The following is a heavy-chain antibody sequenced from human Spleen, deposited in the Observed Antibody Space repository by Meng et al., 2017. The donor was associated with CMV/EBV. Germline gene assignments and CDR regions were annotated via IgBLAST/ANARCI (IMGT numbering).Heavy chain of an antibody. CDR1: TLPGHF. V-gene: IGHV1-2*02. CDR3: ARDRDPPQWLGHNWFDP. Sequence: TLPGHFMHWVRQAPGQGLEWMGWIQPSTGVTNYAQKFQGRVTVTRDTSVATVYMELSRLTSDDTAMYYCARDRDPPQWLGHNWFDPWGQGTLVTVSS. J-gene: IGHJ5*02. D-gene: IGHD6-19*01. CDR2: IQPSTGVT.